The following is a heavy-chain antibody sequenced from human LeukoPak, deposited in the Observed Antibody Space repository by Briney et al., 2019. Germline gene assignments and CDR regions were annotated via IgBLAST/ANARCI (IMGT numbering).Heavy chain of an antibody. CDR3: VRESRGYHYTYFDY. J-gene: IGHJ4*02. CDR1: GFTLGSHD. V-gene: IGHV3-13*01. D-gene: IGHD5-18*01. Sequence: GGSLRLSCTASGFTLGSHDMHWVRQIPGQGLEWVAAVSSGFHAFFADSVQGRFTVSREDARNSLYLQMNSLSAGDTAVYYCVRESRGYHYTYFDYWGQGTLVTISS. CDR2: VSSGFHA.